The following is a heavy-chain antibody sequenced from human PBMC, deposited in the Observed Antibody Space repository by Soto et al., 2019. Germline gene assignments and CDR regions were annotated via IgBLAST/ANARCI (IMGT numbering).Heavy chain of an antibody. D-gene: IGHD1-26*01. CDR1: VYSLSDLH. V-gene: IGHV1-24*01. J-gene: IGHJ6*02. Sequence: QVQLTQSGAEVKKPGASVKVSCQVPVYSLSDLHIQWVRQAPAKGLEGMGGFDPEHGKTMNAKKFQGRVTMTEDTATETADKELSSLRSEYAAIYYCVTESQYFCGRQGHFYFMDVWGQGTTVTV. CDR2: FDPEHGKT. CDR3: VTESQYFCGRQGHFYFMDV.